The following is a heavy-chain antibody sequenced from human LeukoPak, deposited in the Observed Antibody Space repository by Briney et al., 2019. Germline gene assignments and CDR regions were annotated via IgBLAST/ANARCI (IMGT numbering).Heavy chain of an antibody. J-gene: IGHJ4*02. CDR2: INPNSGGT. CDR1: GYTFTGYY. Sequence: ASVKVSCKASGYTFTGYYMHWVRQAPAQGLEWMGWINPNSGGTNYAQKFQGRVTMTRDTSISTAYMELSRLRSDDTAVYYCARDSVVEMATILDYWGQGTLVTVSS. V-gene: IGHV1-2*02. CDR3: ARDSVVEMATILDY. D-gene: IGHD5-24*01.